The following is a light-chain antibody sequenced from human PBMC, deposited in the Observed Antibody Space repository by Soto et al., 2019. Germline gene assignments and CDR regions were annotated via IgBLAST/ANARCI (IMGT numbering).Light chain of an antibody. J-gene: IGKJ4*01. V-gene: IGKV3-11*01. CDR3: QHYVTWPLT. CDR1: QSVSSY. Sequence: EIVLTQSPGTLSLSPGERATLSCRASQSVSSYLAWYQQKGGQAPRLLIYDASNRATGIPARFSGSGSGTDFTLTISSLEPEDFAVYYCQHYVTWPLTFGGGTKVESK. CDR2: DAS.